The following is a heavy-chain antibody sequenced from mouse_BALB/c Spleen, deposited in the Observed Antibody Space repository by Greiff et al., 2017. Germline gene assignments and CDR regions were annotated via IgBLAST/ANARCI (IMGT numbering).Heavy chain of an antibody. J-gene: IGHJ2*01. CDR1: GYTFTSYW. D-gene: IGHD2-14*01. Sequence: QVQLQQPGAELVKPGASVKLSCKASGYTFTSYWMHWVKQRPGQGLEWIGVINPGSGGTNYNEKFKGKATLTADKSSSTAYMQLSSLTSDDSAVYFCARGDRYDGGFDYWGQGTTLTVSS. CDR2: INPGSGGT. CDR3: ARGDRYDGGFDY. V-gene: IGHV1-53*01.